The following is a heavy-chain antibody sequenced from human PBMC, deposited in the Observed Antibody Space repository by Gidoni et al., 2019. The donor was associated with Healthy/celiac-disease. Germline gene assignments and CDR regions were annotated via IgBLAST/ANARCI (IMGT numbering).Heavy chain of an antibody. CDR2: ISYDGSNK. D-gene: IGHD6-13*01. V-gene: IGHV3-30-3*01. Sequence: QVQLVHPGGGVVPPLRALRPPCAASRFPLSSYAMHWVRQAPGKGLEWVAVISYDGSNKYYADSVKGRFTISRDNSKNTLYLQMNSLRAEDTAVYYCARDLLAAAGINWYFDLWGRGTLVTVSS. CDR3: ARDLLAAAGINWYFDL. J-gene: IGHJ2*01. CDR1: RFPLSSYA.